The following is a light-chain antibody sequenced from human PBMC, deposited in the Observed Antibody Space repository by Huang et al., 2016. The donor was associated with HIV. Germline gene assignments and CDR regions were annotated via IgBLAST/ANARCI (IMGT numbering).Light chain of an antibody. V-gene: IGKV3-11*01. J-gene: IGKJ4*01. CDR2: GAS. Sequence: IVLTQSPASLSLSPGERAPLSCSASQSVSHYLAWYQHKPGQPPRLLIYGASRRATDMPTRFNGTGSGTDFTLTISSLETEDSAVYYCQESDTWPRLTLGGGTKVEIK. CDR3: QESDTWPRLT. CDR1: QSVSHY.